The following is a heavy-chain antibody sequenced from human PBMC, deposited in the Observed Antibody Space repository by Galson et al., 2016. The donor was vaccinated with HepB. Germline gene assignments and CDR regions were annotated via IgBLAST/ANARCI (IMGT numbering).Heavy chain of an antibody. D-gene: IGHD2-21*01. Sequence: SVKVSCKASGYIFTAHYMHWVRQAPGQGLEWMGIINPSRGGTSYTQKFHGRITMTSDSSTNTVYMELSSLTYEDTAVYFCARAASEIPRVISDSWGQGSLVIVSS. V-gene: IGHV1-46*01. CDR3: ARAASEIPRVISDS. J-gene: IGHJ4*02. CDR1: GYIFTAHY. CDR2: INPSRGGT.